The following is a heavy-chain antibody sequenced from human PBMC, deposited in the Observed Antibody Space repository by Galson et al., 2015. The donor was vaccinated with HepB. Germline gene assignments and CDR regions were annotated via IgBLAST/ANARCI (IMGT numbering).Heavy chain of an antibody. Sequence: SVKVSCKASGYTFTSYYMHWVRQAPGQGLEWMGIINPSGGSTSYAQKFQGRVTMTRDTSTSTVYMELSSLRSEDTAVYYCARDRRYDILTGYYGQPPAFDIWGQGTMVTVSS. CDR1: GYTFTSYY. CDR2: INPSGGST. J-gene: IGHJ3*02. CDR3: ARDRRYDILTGYYGQPPAFDI. V-gene: IGHV1-46*01. D-gene: IGHD3-9*01.